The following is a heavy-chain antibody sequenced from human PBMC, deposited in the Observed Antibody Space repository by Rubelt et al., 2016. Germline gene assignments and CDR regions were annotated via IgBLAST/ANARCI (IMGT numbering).Heavy chain of an antibody. CDR3: AQALDGSDWNSRRYDP. CDR2: IYCDDDK. J-gene: IGHJ5*02. Sequence: QITLKESGPTLVKPTQTLTLPCTFSGLSLTSRPEGVGWIRQPPGKALEWLAVIYCDDDKRSSPSLKNRLTITKDTSKKQVVLTMTNMDPVDTATYYCAQALDGSDWNSRRYDPWGQGILVTVSS. CDR1: GLSLTSRPEG. V-gene: IGHV2-5*02. D-gene: IGHD1-7*01.